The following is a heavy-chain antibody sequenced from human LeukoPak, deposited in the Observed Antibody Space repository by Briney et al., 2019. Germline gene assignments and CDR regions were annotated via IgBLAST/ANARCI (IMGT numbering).Heavy chain of an antibody. J-gene: IGHJ4*02. CDR3: AKCAWFGDAPGGDY. CDR1: GFTFSTSA. Sequence: GGSLRLSCAASGFTFSTSAMSWVRQSPGKGLEWVSAISGSGSTRYYAHSVQGRFTISRDNSKNTLYLQMNSLRVEDTALYYCAKCAWFGDAPGGDYWGQGTLVTVSS. V-gene: IGHV3-23*01. D-gene: IGHD3-10*01. CDR2: ISGSGSTR.